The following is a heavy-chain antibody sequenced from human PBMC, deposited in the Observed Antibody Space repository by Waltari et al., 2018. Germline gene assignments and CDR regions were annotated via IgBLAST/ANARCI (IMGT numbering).Heavy chain of an antibody. V-gene: IGHV4-59*08. CDR1: GGSISSYY. CDR3: ARLKPTTNIAVAGTTFDY. CDR2: IYYSGST. Sequence: QVQLQESGPGLVKPSETLSLTCTVSGGSISSYYWSWIRQPPGKGLEWIGYIYYSGSTNYNPSLKSRVTISVDTSKNQFSLKLSSVTAADTAVYYCARLKPTTNIAVAGTTFDYWGQGTLVTVSS. D-gene: IGHD6-19*01. J-gene: IGHJ4*02.